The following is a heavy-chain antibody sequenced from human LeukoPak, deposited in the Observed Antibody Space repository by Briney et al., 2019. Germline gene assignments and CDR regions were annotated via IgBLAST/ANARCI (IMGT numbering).Heavy chain of an antibody. J-gene: IGHJ6*03. D-gene: IGHD3-9*01. V-gene: IGHV1-2*02. CDR1: GYTFTSYD. CDR2: MNPNSGGT. Sequence: ASVKVSCKASGYTFTSYDINWVRQATGQGLEWMGWMNPNSGGTNYAQKFQGRVTMTRDTSISTAYMELSRLRSDDTAVYYCASRASDILTGYLYYYMDVWGKGTTVTISS. CDR3: ASRASDILTGYLYYYMDV.